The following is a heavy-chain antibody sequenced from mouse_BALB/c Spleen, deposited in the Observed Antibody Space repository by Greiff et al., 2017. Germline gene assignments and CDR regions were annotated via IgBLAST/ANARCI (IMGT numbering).Heavy chain of an antibody. CDR2: INPYYGST. D-gene: IGHD2-4*01. V-gene: IGHV1-39*01. CDR1: GYSFTDYI. CDR3: ARGGITTGFAY. J-gene: IGHJ3*01. Sequence: EVQLQQSGPELVKPGASVKISCKASGYSFTDYIMLWVKQSHGKSLEWIGNINPYYGSTSYNLKFKGKATLTVDKSSSTAYMQLNSLTSEDSAVYYCARGGITTGFAYWGQGTLVTVSA.